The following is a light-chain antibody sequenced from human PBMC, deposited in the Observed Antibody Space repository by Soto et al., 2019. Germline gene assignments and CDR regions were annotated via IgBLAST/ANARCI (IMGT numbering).Light chain of an antibody. V-gene: IGLV2-14*01. CDR3: NSLRVNHLYV. CDR2: EVT. Sequence: QSVLTQPASVSGSPGQTITISCTGTSSHVGRYNTVSWYQHHPGKAPKLIIYEVTHRPAGISDRFSASKSGNTASLTISGLQAEDEADYYCNSLRVNHLYVFGSGTKVTVL. J-gene: IGLJ1*01. CDR1: SSHVGRYNT.